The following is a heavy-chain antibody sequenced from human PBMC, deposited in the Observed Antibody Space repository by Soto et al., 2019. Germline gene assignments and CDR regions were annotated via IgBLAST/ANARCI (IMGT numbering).Heavy chain of an antibody. Sequence: QVQLVESGGGVVQPGRSLRLSCAASGFTFSSYGMHWVRQAXXKGXEXVAVISYDGSNKYYADSVKGRFTISRDNSKNTLYLQMNSLRAXXTXVXXXAXXXXXXXXXTGFDYWGQGTLVTVSS. CDR2: ISYDGSNK. J-gene: IGHJ4*02. CDR1: GFTFSSYG. V-gene: IGHV3-30*03. CDR3: AXXXXXXXXXTGFDY.